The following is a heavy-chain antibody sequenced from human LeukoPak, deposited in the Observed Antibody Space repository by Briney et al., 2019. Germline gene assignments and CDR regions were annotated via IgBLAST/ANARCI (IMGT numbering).Heavy chain of an antibody. CDR1: GFTFSDYY. CDR2: ISSSGSTI. Sequence: GGSLRLSCAASGFTFSDYYMSWIRQAPGKGLEWVSYISSSGSTIYYADSVKGRFTISRDNAKNSLYLQMNSLRAEDTAVYYCTRSVRNGGYYPLFDYWGQGTLVTVSS. J-gene: IGHJ4*02. D-gene: IGHD3-3*01. CDR3: TRSVRNGGYYPLFDY. V-gene: IGHV3-11*01.